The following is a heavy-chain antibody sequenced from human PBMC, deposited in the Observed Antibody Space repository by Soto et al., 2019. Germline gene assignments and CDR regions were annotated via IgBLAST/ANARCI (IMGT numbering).Heavy chain of an antibody. J-gene: IGHJ1*01. CDR1: GGTFSSYT. D-gene: IGHD2-15*01. CDR2: IIPILGIA. V-gene: IGHV1-69*02. CDR3: AIGGVVVVVAATPEYFRH. Sequence: QVQLVQSGAEVKKPGSSVKVSCKASGGTFSSYTISWVRQAPGQGLEWMGRIIPILGIANYAQKFQGRVTITADKSTSTAYMELSSLRSEDTAVYYCAIGGVVVVVAATPEYFRHWGQGTLVTVSS.